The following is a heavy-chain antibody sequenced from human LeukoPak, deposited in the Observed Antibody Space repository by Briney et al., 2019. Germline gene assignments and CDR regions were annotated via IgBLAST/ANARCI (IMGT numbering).Heavy chain of an antibody. CDR3: TRGGATPFDY. CDR2: VKSDGSST. Sequence: TGGSLRLSCAASGFTFSSYWMHWVRQAPGKGLVWVSRVKSDGSSTNYADSVKGRFTISRDNAKNTLYLQMNSPRAEDAAVCYCTRGGATPFDYWGQGTLVTVSS. D-gene: IGHD1-26*01. J-gene: IGHJ4*02. CDR1: GFTFSSYW. V-gene: IGHV3-74*01.